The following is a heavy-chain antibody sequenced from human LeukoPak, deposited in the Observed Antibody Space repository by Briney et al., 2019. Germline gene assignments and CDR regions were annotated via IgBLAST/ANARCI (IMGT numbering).Heavy chain of an antibody. J-gene: IGHJ4*02. CDR1: GGTFSRYA. V-gene: IGHV1-69*05. D-gene: IGHD3-10*01. CDR3: ARDSGQPHTTTGYFDY. CDR2: IIPIFGTA. Sequence: ASVKVSCKASGGTFSRYAISWVRQAPGQGLEWMGGIIPIFGTANYAQKFQGRVTITTDESTSTAYMELSSLRSEDTAVYYCARDSGQPHTTTGYFDYWGQGTLVTVSS.